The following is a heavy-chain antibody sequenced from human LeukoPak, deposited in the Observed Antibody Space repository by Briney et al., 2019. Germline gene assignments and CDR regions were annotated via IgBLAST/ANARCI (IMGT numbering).Heavy chain of an antibody. CDR2: IIPIFGSS. V-gene: IGHV1-69*13. Sequence: ASVKVSCKASGGTFNNYAINWVRQAPGQGLEWMGGIIPIFGSSNYAQKFQGRVTITADESTTTAYMELSSLRSEDTAVYYCARSSIIAAAGPYYFDYWGQGTLVTVSS. CDR1: GGTFNNYA. J-gene: IGHJ4*02. D-gene: IGHD6-13*01. CDR3: ARSSIIAAAGPYYFDY.